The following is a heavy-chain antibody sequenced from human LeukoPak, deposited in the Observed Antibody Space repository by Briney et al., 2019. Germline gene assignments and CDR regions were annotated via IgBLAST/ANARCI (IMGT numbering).Heavy chain of an antibody. D-gene: IGHD6-6*01. J-gene: IGHJ4*02. V-gene: IGHV4-59*01. Sequence: TSETLSLTCTVSGGSISSYYWSWIRQPPGKGLEWIGYIYYSGSTNYNPSLKSRVSISVDASKNQFSLRLNSVTAADTAIYYCARAYSSSSATLGYWGQGTQVTVSS. CDR3: ARAYSSSSATLGY. CDR2: IYYSGST. CDR1: GGSISSYY.